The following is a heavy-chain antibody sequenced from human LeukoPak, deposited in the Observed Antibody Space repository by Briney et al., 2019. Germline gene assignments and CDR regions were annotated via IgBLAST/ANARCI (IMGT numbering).Heavy chain of an antibody. J-gene: IGHJ6*03. D-gene: IGHD4-17*01. CDR3: ARDQTVTTRVYYYYYMDV. Sequence: PSETLSLTCTVSGGSISSYYWSWIRQPAGKGLEWIGRVYTSGSTNYNPSLKSRVTISVDESKNQFSLKLSSVTAADTAVYYCARDQTVTTRVYYYYYMDVWGKGTTVTVSS. CDR2: VYTSGST. CDR1: GGSISSYY. V-gene: IGHV4-4*07.